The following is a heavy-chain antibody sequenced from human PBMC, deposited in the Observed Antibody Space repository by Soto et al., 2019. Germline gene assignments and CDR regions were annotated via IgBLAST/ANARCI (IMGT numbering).Heavy chain of an antibody. Sequence: SQTLSLTCAISGDSVSSNSAAWNWIRQSPSRGLEWLGRTYYRSKWYNDYAVSVKSRITINPDTSKNQFSLQLNSVTPEDTAVYYCARERYDFWSCYPKGGSYYYYGLDVWGQGTTVTVSS. CDR1: GDSVSSNSAA. CDR3: ARERYDFWSCYPKGGSYYYYGLDV. D-gene: IGHD3-3*01. CDR2: TYYRSKWYN. J-gene: IGHJ6*02. V-gene: IGHV6-1*01.